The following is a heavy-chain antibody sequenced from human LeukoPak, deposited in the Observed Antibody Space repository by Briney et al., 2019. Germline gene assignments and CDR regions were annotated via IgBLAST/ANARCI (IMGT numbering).Heavy chain of an antibody. CDR3: ARGRGDYSYAFDI. J-gene: IGHJ3*02. V-gene: IGHV4-61*01. CDR2: IYYSGST. Sequence: PSETLSLTCTVSGGSVSSGSYYWSWIRQPPGKGLEWIGYIYYSGSTNYNPSLKSRVTISVDTSKNQFSLKLSSVTAADTAVYYYARGRGDYSYAFDIWGQGTMVTVSS. D-gene: IGHD4-17*01. CDR1: GGSVSSGSYY.